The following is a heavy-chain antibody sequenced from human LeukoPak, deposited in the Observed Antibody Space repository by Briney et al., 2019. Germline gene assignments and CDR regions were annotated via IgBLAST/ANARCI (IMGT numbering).Heavy chain of an antibody. Sequence: GGSLRLSCAASGFTVSSNYMSWVRQAPGKGLEGVSIIYSGGSTFYADSVRGRFTISRDNSKNTLYLQMNSLRAEDTAVYYCARGGSYLSAFDIWGQGTMVTVSS. CDR3: ARGGSYLSAFDI. V-gene: IGHV3-53*01. D-gene: IGHD1-26*01. CDR1: GFTVSSNY. CDR2: IYSGGST. J-gene: IGHJ3*02.